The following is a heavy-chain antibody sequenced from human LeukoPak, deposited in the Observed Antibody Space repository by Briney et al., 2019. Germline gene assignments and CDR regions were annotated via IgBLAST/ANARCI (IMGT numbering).Heavy chain of an antibody. CDR3: ARERSIAVAGTLRREVYYMDV. CDR1: GCTFTSYY. J-gene: IGHJ6*03. Sequence: ASVKVSCKASGCTFTSYYMHWVRQAPGQGLEWMGIINPSGGSTSYAQKFQGRVTMTRDTSTSTVYMELSSLRSEDTAVYYCARERSIAVAGTLRREVYYMDVWGKGTTVTVSS. CDR2: INPSGGST. V-gene: IGHV1-46*01. D-gene: IGHD6-19*01.